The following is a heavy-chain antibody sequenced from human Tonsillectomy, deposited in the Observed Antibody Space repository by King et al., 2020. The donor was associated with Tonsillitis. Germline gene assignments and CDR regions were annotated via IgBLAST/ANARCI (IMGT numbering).Heavy chain of an antibody. J-gene: IGHJ6*02. CDR1: GFPFSSYA. V-gene: IGHV3-23*04. D-gene: IGHD5-12*01. Sequence: VQLVESGGGSVQPGGSLRLSCAASGFPFSSYAMNWVRQAPGKGLEWVSGIRGSGGSTYYADSVKGRFTISRDSSKNTLYLHMNSLRAADTAVYYCAKDRGVATIFYGMDVWGHGTTVTVSS. CDR3: AKDRGVATIFYGMDV. CDR2: IRGSGGST.